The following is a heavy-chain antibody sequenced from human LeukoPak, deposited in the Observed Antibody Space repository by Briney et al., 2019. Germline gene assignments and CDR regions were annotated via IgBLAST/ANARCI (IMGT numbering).Heavy chain of an antibody. V-gene: IGHV3-30-3*01. Sequence: GGSLRLSCAASGFTFSSYAMHWVRQAPGKGLEWVAVISYDGSNKYYADSVKGRFTISRDNSRNTLYLQMNSLRAEDTAVYYCARDRVGATDYFDYWGQGTLVTVSS. D-gene: IGHD1-26*01. J-gene: IGHJ4*02. CDR3: ARDRVGATDYFDY. CDR1: GFTFSSYA. CDR2: ISYDGSNK.